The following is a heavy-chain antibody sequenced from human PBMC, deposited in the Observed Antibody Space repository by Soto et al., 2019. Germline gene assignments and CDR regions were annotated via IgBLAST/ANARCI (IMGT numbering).Heavy chain of an antibody. D-gene: IGHD2-21*02. CDR1: GGSISRYY. J-gene: IGHJ6*02. V-gene: IGHV4-59*01. CDR3: ARALWGYCAVDCHPLDV. CDR2: MYNTGST. Sequence: QVRLQESGPGLVKPSETLSLTCTVSGGSISRYYWSWIRQPPGKGLEWIGYMYNTGSTIYNPSLESRVTISVDTSKNKFSLQLNSVTAADTAVYYCARALWGYCAVDCHPLDVWGQRYTVTVSS.